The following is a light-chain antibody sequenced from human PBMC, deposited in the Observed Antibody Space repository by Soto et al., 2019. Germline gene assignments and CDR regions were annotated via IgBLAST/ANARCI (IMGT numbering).Light chain of an antibody. CDR1: SGHSSFA. CDR3: QTWATGIRV. J-gene: IGLJ3*02. V-gene: IGLV4-69*01. Sequence: QPVLTQSPSASASLGASAKLTCTLSSGHSSFAIAWHQQQPEKGPRYLMKVNGDGSHSRGDGIPERFSASSSGAERYLSISSLQSEDEADYYCQTWATGIRVFGGGTKLTVL. CDR2: VNGDGSH.